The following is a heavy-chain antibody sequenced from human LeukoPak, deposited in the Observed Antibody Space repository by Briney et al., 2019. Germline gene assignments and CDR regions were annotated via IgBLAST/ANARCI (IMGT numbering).Heavy chain of an antibody. V-gene: IGHV4-59*01. CDR3: ARGAMVWGYYFDY. J-gene: IGHJ4*02. Sequence: PSETLSLTCTVSGGSISSYYWSWLRQPPGKGLEWIGYIYYSGSTNYNPSLKSRVTISVDTSKNQFSLKLSSVTAADTAVYYCARGAMVWGYYFDYWGQGTLVTVSS. CDR2: IYYSGST. CDR1: GGSISSYY. D-gene: IGHD3-10*01.